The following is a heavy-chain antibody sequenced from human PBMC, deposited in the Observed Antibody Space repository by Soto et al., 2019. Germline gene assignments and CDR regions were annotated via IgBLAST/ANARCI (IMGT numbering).Heavy chain of an antibody. J-gene: IGHJ4*02. Sequence: QVQLVESGGGVVQPGRSLRLSCAASGFTFSSHGMHWVRHAPGKGLEWVAVISYDGGNKYYADSVKGRFTISRDNSKNTVYLPMNGLRAEDTALYYGAEGECIAAAGHFAYWGQGTLVTVFS. D-gene: IGHD6-13*01. CDR3: AEGECIAAAGHFAY. V-gene: IGHV3-30*18. CDR2: ISYDGGNK. CDR1: GFTFSSHG.